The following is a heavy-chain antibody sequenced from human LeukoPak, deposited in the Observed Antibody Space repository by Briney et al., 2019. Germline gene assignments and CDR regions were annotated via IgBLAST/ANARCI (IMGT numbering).Heavy chain of an antibody. J-gene: IGHJ5*02. Sequence: GGSLRLSCAASGFTFSSYWMHWVRQTPGKGLVWVSRINSDGSTTSYADSVKGRFTISRNNAKNTLYLQMSSLRAEDTAVYYCARARDYGDYVNWFDPWGQGTLVTVSS. CDR3: ARARDYGDYVNWFDP. CDR2: INSDGSTT. CDR1: GFTFSSYW. D-gene: IGHD4-17*01. V-gene: IGHV3-74*01.